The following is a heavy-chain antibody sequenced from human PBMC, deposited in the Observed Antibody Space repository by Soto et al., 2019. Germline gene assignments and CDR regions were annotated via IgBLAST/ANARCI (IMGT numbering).Heavy chain of an antibody. CDR1: GGSISSYY. CDR3: ARGPTYYYDSSSYYLFDY. V-gene: IGHV4-59*01. D-gene: IGHD3-22*01. CDR2: IYYSGIT. Sequence: SEILSLTCTVSGGSISSYYWSWIRQPPGKVLEWIGYIYYSGITNYNPSLKSRVTISVDTSKNQFSLKLSSVTAADTAVYYCARGPTYYYDSSSYYLFDYWGQGTLVTVSS. J-gene: IGHJ4*02.